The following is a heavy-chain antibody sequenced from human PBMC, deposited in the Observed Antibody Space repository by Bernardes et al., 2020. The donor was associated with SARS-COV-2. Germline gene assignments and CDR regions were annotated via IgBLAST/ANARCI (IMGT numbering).Heavy chain of an antibody. Sequence: SETLSLTCAGSGASIRNYYRRWIRQPPGKGLAWSGYIDHTGYPDYNPSLKRRVTISVDTSKNQFSLKLTSVTAADTAVYYCARDWASGRESEHILSDWGQGTLVTVSS. CDR2: IDHTGYP. CDR3: ARDWASGRESEHILSD. J-gene: IGHJ4*02. D-gene: IGHD3-10*01. V-gene: IGHV4-59*01. CDR1: GASIRNYY.